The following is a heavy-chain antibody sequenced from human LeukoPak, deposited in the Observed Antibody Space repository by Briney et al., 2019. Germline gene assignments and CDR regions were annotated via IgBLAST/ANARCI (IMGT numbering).Heavy chain of an antibody. D-gene: IGHD3-22*01. V-gene: IGHV4-59*01. CDR2: IYYSGST. Sequence: SETLSLTCAVYGGSFSGYYWSWIRQPPGKGLEWIGYIYYSGSTNYNPSLKSRVTISVDTSKNQFSLKLSSVTAADTAVYYCARNPGSGYYLGDYWGQGTLVTVSS. CDR1: GGSFSGYY. J-gene: IGHJ4*02. CDR3: ARNPGSGYYLGDY.